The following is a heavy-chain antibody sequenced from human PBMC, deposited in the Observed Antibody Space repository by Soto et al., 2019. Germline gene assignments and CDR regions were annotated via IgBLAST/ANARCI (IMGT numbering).Heavy chain of an antibody. J-gene: IGHJ4*02. CDR3: ARGRYGDY. Sequence: QVHLVQSGAEVKKPGASVKVSCKGSGYAFTTYGITWVRQAPGQGLEWMGWISAHNVNTNYAQKLQGRVTVTRDTSTSTAYMELRSLRSDDTAEYYCARGRYGDYWGQGALVTVSS. CDR2: ISAHNVNT. D-gene: IGHD1-1*01. CDR1: GYAFTTYG. V-gene: IGHV1-18*01.